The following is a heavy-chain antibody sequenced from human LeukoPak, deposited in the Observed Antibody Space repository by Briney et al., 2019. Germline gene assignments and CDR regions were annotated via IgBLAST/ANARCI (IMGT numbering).Heavy chain of an antibody. CDR3: AREGNYYDSSGLILDAFDI. Sequence: GASVKVSCKASGYTFTSYDINWVRQATGQGLEWMGWMNPNSGNTGYAQKFQGRVTMTRNTSISTAYMELSSLRSEDTAVYYCAREGNYYDSSGLILDAFDIWGQGTMVTVSS. J-gene: IGHJ3*02. D-gene: IGHD3-22*01. V-gene: IGHV1-8*01. CDR2: MNPNSGNT. CDR1: GYTFTSYD.